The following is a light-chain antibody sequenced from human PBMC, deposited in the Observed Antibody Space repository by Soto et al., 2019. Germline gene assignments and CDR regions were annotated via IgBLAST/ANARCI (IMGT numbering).Light chain of an antibody. J-gene: IGKJ2*01. CDR1: QSVSNN. Sequence: EVVLTQSPGTLSMSPGERATLSCRASQSVSNNLAWYQQQPGQAPRLLIYGDSTRATGVPARFSGSGSGTEFTLTITGLQSEDIASYYCHQYNHLPPFYSFGQRTRLEIK. CDR3: HQYNHLPPFYS. V-gene: IGKV3-15*01. CDR2: GDS.